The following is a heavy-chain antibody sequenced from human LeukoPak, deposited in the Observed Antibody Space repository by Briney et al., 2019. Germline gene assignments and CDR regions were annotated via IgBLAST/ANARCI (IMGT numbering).Heavy chain of an antibody. Sequence: ASVKVSYKASGYTFTSYYMHWVRQPPGQGLEWMGIFNPSGGSTSYAQKFQGRGTMTRDTSTSTDYMELSSLRSEDTALYYCARDLGGGLFDYWGQGTLVTVSS. CDR3: ARDLGGGLFDY. D-gene: IGHD3-16*01. CDR1: GYTFTSYY. V-gene: IGHV1-46*01. CDR2: FNPSGGST. J-gene: IGHJ4*02.